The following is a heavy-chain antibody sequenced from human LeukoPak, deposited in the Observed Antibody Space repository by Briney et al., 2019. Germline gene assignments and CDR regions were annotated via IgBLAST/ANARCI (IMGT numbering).Heavy chain of an antibody. CDR3: ARVSSATYFVY. Sequence: SETLSLTCTVSGGSITGHYWSWVRQPAGKGLEWIGRTDASGNTHYNPSLESRLTMSVDTSQNQFSLNLNSVTAADTAVYYCARVSSATYFVYWGQGALVTVSS. CDR2: TDASGNT. D-gene: IGHD1-26*01. J-gene: IGHJ4*02. CDR1: GGSITGHY. V-gene: IGHV4-4*07.